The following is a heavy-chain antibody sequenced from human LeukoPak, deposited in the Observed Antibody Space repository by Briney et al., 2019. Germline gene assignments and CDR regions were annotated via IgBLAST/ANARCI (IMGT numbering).Heavy chain of an antibody. CDR2: IYWDDDK. CDR1: GFSLSTSGVG. CDR3: AHMGYDYVWGSYRYPGIFYFDY. D-gene: IGHD3-16*02. J-gene: IGHJ4*02. Sequence: SGPTLVNPTQTLTLTCTFSGFSLSTSGVGVGWIHQPPGKALEWLALIYWDDDKRYSPSLKSRLTITKDTSKNQVVLTMTNMDPVDTATYYCAHMGYDYVWGSYRYPGIFYFDYWGQGTLVTVSS. V-gene: IGHV2-5*02.